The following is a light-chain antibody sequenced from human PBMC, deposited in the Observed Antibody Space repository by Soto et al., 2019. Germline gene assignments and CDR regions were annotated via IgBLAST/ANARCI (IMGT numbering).Light chain of an antibody. J-gene: IGLJ2*01. CDR2: EVT. CDR1: SSDLGDFNY. CDR3: RSRIGGTSVV. Sequence: QSALTQPPSASGSPGQSVTISCTGTSSDLGDFNYVSWYQQHPGQVPKLMIYEVTKRPSGVPDRFSGSKSGNTASLTVSGLQHEDEADYDCRSRIGGTSVVFGGGTKVTVL. V-gene: IGLV2-8*01.